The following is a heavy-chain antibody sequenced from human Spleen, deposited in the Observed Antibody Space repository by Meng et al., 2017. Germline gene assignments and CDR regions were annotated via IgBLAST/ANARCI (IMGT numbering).Heavy chain of an antibody. Sequence: QVQLVQSGAEVKEPGASVKVSCKASGYTFTGYYMHWVRQAPGQGLEWMGRINPNIGGTNYAQKFQGRVIMTRDTAISTAYMELSSLIFDDTAVYYCARGPGAVRSPYYFDYWGQGTLVTVSS. CDR3: ARGPGAVRSPYYFDY. V-gene: IGHV1-2*06. CDR1: GYTFTGYY. J-gene: IGHJ4*02. D-gene: IGHD2-15*01. CDR2: INPNIGGT.